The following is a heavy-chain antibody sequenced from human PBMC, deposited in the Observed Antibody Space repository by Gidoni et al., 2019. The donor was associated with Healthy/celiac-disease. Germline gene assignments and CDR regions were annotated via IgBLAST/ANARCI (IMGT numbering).Heavy chain of an antibody. Sequence: QVQLQQWGAGLLQPSETLSLTCAVYGGSFSGYYWSWIRQPPGKGLEWIGEINHSGSPHYNPSLKRGVTISVETSKNQFSLKLSSVTAADTAVYYCARGVPYDYGSGSPNWFDPWGQGTLVTVSS. J-gene: IGHJ5*02. CDR3: ARGVPYDYGSGSPNWFDP. CDR1: GGSFSGYY. D-gene: IGHD3-10*01. V-gene: IGHV4-34*01. CDR2: INHSGSP.